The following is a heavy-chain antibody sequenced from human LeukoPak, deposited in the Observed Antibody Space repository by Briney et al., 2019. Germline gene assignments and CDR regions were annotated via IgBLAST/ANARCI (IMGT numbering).Heavy chain of an antibody. CDR3: ARVNILGYGCSSTSCYYFDY. J-gene: IGHJ4*02. CDR2: INSDGSST. D-gene: IGHD2-2*01. V-gene: IGHV3-74*01. Sequence: GGSLRLSCAASGFTFSSYWMHWVRQAPGKGLVWVSRINSDGSSTSYADSVKGRFTISRDNAKNTLYLQMNSLRAEDTAVYYCARVNILGYGCSSTSCYYFDYWGQGTLVTVSS. CDR1: GFTFSSYW.